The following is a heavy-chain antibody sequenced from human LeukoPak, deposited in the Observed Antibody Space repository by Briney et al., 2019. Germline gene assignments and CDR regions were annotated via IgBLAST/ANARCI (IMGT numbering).Heavy chain of an antibody. J-gene: IGHJ4*02. CDR1: GGSFSGYY. CDR3: ARGIAIDY. D-gene: IGHD1-26*01. Sequence: SETLSLTCAVYGGSFSGYYWSWIRQPPGKGLVWIGEINHSGSTNYNPSLKSRVTISVDTSKNQFSLKLSSVTAADTAVYYCARGIAIDYWGQGTLVTVSS. CDR2: INHSGST. V-gene: IGHV4-34*01.